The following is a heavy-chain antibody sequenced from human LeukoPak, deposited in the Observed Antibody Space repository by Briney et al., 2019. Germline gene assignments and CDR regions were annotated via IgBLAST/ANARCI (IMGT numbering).Heavy chain of an antibody. Sequence: GGSLRLSCAASGFTFSSYWMSWVRQAPGKGLEWVANIKQDGSEKYYVDSVMGRFTISRDNAKNSLFLQMNSLRAEDTAVYYCARDGSGDEFFDYWGRGTLVTVSS. CDR2: IKQDGSEK. V-gene: IGHV3-7*03. CDR1: GFTFSSYW. CDR3: ARDGSGDEFFDY. D-gene: IGHD5-12*01. J-gene: IGHJ4*02.